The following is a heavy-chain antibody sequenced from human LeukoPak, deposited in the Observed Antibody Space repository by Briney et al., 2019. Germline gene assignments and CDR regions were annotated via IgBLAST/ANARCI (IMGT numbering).Heavy chain of an antibody. CDR1: GYTFTNYY. D-gene: IGHD6-13*01. J-gene: IGHJ4*02. Sequence: ASVKVSCKASGYTFTNYYMHWVRQAPGQGLEWMGLINPGGGNTNYAQNFQGRVTMTTDTSTSTAYMELRSLRSDDTAVYYCARDGSSWTGYYFDYWGQGTLVTVSS. CDR2: INPGGGNT. V-gene: IGHV1-46*01. CDR3: ARDGSSWTGYYFDY.